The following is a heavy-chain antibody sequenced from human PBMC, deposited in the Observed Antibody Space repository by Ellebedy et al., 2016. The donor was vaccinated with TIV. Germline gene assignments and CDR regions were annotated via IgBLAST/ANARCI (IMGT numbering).Heavy chain of an antibody. CDR1: GFTFSDYY. Sequence: GESLKISCATSGFTFSDYYLNWIRQAPGKGLEWVSYISDSGTYTNYADSVKGRFSISRDNAKNSLYLQMNSLRAEDTAVYYCAREGYSGGYRYFFDYWGQGTLVTVSS. CDR2: ISDSGTYT. CDR3: AREGYSGGYRYFFDY. D-gene: IGHD1-26*01. V-gene: IGHV3-11*06. J-gene: IGHJ4*02.